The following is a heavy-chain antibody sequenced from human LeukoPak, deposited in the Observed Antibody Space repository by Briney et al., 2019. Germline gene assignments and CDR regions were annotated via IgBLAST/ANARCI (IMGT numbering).Heavy chain of an antibody. CDR1: GGSISSYY. V-gene: IGHV4-59*01. CDR3: ARETSQNGAHYIDF. Sequence: SETLSLTCTVSGGSISSYYWSWLRQPPGKGVEWIGYIYYSGSTNYNPSLKSRVTITVDMYKKQFSLKQSSVHAAGKAVYYCARETSQNGAHYIDFLGKGTTVTISS. J-gene: IGHJ6*03. CDR2: IYYSGST. D-gene: IGHD2-8*01.